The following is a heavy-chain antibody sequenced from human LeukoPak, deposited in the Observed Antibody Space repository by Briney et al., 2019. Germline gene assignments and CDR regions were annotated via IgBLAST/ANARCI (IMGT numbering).Heavy chain of an antibody. CDR1: GYTFTGYY. CDR2: INPNSGGT. J-gene: IGHJ5*02. Sequence: ASVTVSCKASGYTFTGYYMHWVRQAPGQGLEWMGWINPNSGGTNYAQKFQGRATMTRDTSISTAYMELSRLRSDDTAVYYCARDPIRQLWFGELPQFDPWGQGTLVTVSS. CDR3: ARDPIRQLWFGELPQFDP. D-gene: IGHD3-10*01. V-gene: IGHV1-2*02.